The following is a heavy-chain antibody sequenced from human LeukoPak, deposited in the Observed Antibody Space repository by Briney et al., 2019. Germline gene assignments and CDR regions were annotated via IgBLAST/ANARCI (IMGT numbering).Heavy chain of an antibody. CDR1: GFTFSSYS. Sequence: GGSLRLSCAASGFTFSSYSMNWVRQAPGKGLEWVSSISSSSSYIYYADSVKGRFTISRDNAKNSLYPQMNSLRAEDAAVYYCARGADCSGGSCYLDYWGQGTLVTVSS. CDR3: ARGADCSGGSCYLDY. CDR2: ISSSSSYI. J-gene: IGHJ4*02. D-gene: IGHD2-15*01. V-gene: IGHV3-21*01.